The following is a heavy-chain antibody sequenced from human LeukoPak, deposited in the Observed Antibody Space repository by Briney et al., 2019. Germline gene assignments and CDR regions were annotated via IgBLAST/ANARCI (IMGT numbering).Heavy chain of an antibody. J-gene: IGHJ2*01. V-gene: IGHV3-53*01. CDR2: IYSGGST. D-gene: IGHD6-19*01. CDR1: GFTVSSNY. Sequence: PGGSLRLSCAASGFTVSSNYMSWVRQAPGKGLDWVSVIYSGGSTYYADSVKGRFTISRDNSKNTLYLQMNSLRAEDTAVYYCARDRKRAVAGNNHWYFDLWGRGTLVTVSS. CDR3: ARDRKRAVAGNNHWYFDL.